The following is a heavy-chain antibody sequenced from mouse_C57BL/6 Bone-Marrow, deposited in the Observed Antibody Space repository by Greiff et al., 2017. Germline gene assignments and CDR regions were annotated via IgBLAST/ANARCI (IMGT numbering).Heavy chain of an antibody. Sequence: QVQLQQSGAELVRPGASVKLSCKASGYTFTSYCMHWVKQRPGQGLEWIGEIDPSSGNTYYNEKFKGKATLTVDTSSSTAYMQLRSLTSEDSAVYFCACVTTIWPDYWGQGTTLTVSS. CDR2: IDPSSGNT. J-gene: IGHJ2*01. CDR3: ACVTTIWPDY. CDR1: GYTFTSYC. D-gene: IGHD1-1*01. V-gene: IGHV1-81*01.